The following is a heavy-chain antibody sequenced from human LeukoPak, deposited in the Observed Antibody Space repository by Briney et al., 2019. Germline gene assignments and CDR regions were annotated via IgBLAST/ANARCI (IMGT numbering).Heavy chain of an antibody. J-gene: IGHJ1*01. CDR2: ISHRGTT. V-gene: IGHV4-34*01. D-gene: IGHD2-15*01. CDR1: GGSFSGYY. Sequence: SETLSLTCAVYGGSFSGYYWSWIRQPPGKGLEWIGEISHRGTTNYNPSLKSRVTISVDTSKNQFSLKLSSVTAADTAVYYCARGHLGYCSGGSCYSPYFQHWGQGTLVTVSS. CDR3: ARGHLGYCSGGSCYSPYFQH.